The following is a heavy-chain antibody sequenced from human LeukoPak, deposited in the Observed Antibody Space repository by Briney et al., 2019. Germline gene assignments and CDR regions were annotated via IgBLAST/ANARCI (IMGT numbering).Heavy chain of an antibody. V-gene: IGHV3-23*01. J-gene: IGHJ4*02. D-gene: IGHD3-10*01. CDR2: ISGSGGST. CDR3: ARDSTYYYGSGSSGPHYFDY. Sequence: PGGSLRLSCAASEFTFSSHAMIWVRQAPGKGLEWVSTISGSGGSTYYADSVKGRFTISRDNSENTLYLQMNSLRPEDTAVYFCARDSTYYYGSGSSGPHYFDYWGQGTPVTVSS. CDR1: EFTFSSHA.